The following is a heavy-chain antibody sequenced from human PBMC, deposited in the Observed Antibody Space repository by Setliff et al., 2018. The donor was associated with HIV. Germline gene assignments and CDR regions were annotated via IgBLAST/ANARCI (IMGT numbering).Heavy chain of an antibody. V-gene: IGHV4-59*11. CDR2: IYNSGNT. CDR1: GDSISNHY. D-gene: IGHD3-10*01. CDR3: ARVEAKIRGATYGMDV. J-gene: IGHJ6*02. Sequence: SETLSLTCNVSGDSISNHYWNWIRQPPGKGLEWIATIYNSGNTVSNPSLKSRVAISVDTSKNQFSLTLNSVTAADTAVYFCARVEAKIRGATYGMDVWGQGTTVTVSS.